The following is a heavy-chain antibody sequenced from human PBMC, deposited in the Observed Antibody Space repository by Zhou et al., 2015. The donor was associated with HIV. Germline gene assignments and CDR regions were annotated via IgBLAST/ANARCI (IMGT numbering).Heavy chain of an antibody. D-gene: IGHD5-18*01. CDR1: GYTFTSYT. CDR3: ARDLRWAGRGYAYGNGMDV. J-gene: IGHJ6*02. V-gene: IGHV1-3*01. Sequence: QVQLVQSGAEVRKPGASVKISCKASGYTFTSYTIQWLRQAPGQRPEWMGRINPANGNINYALRFQGRVTFTRDTSASTAYMELSSLTSEDTTVYYCARDLRWAGRGYAYGNGMDVWGQGP. CDR2: INPANGNI.